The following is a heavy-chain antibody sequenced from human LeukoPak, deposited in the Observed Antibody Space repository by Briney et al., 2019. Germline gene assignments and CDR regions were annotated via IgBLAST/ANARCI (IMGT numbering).Heavy chain of an antibody. D-gene: IGHD4/OR15-4a*01. J-gene: IGHJ4*02. CDR3: ARRASRLTIFYY. V-gene: IGHV3-53*01. CDR2: LYSGGTT. CDR1: GFTVSSNY. Sequence: GGSLRLSCAASGFTVSSNYMSWVRQAPGKGLEWLSALYSGGTTYYADSVKGRFTITTDNSKNTLYLQMNSLRGEDTALYYGARRASRLTIFYYSGQGTLVTVSS.